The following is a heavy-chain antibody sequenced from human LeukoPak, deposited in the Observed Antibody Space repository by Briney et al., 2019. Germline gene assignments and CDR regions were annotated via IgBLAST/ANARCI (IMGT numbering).Heavy chain of an antibody. CDR3: ARGPSSIAARPSLGFDY. CDR2: INHSGST. V-gene: IGHV4-34*01. J-gene: IGHJ4*02. CDR1: GGSFSGYY. Sequence: SETLSLTCAVYGGSFSGYYWSWIRQPPGKGVEWIGEINHSGSTNYNPSLKSRVTISVDTSKNQFSLKLSSVTAADTAVYYCARGPSSIAARPSLGFDYWGQGTLVTVSS. D-gene: IGHD6-6*01.